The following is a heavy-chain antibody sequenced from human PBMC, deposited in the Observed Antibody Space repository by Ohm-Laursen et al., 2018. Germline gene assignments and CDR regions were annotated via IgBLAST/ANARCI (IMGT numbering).Heavy chain of an antibody. CDR3: ARGDYGGVFAEGSWFDP. D-gene: IGHD4-17*01. V-gene: IGHV1-8*01. Sequence: ASVKVSCNASGYTFTSYDINWVRQATGQGLEWMGWMNPNSGNTGYAQKFQGRVTMTRNTSISTAYMELSSLRSEDTAVYYCARGDYGGVFAEGSWFDPWGQGTLVTVSS. CDR1: GYTFTSYD. CDR2: MNPNSGNT. J-gene: IGHJ5*02.